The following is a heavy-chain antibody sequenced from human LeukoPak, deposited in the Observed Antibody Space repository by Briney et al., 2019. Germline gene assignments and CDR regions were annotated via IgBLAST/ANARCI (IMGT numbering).Heavy chain of an antibody. Sequence: GGSLRLSCTVSGFSVSASGMSWVRQAQGKGLQTISAIFGDGETTYYADSVKGRFTISRDNSKNTLYLQMNSLRVEDTALYYCAQGFGSGWYPHWGQGSLVSVSS. V-gene: IGHV3-23*01. J-gene: IGHJ4*02. CDR3: AQGFGSGWYPH. D-gene: IGHD6-19*01. CDR1: GFSVSASG. CDR2: IFGDGETT.